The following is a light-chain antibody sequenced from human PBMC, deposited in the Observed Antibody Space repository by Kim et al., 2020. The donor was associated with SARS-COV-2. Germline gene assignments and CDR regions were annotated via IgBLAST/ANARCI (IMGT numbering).Light chain of an antibody. J-gene: IGKJ2*01. Sequence: SASVADRVTITGRTSQQISIYLNWYQQKPGKAPKLLVYGVFNLPSGVPSRFSGSGSRTEFTLTISSLQPEDFATYYCQQSYSAPYTFGQGTKLEI. V-gene: IGKV1-39*01. CDR3: QQSYSAPYT. CDR1: QQISIY. CDR2: GVF.